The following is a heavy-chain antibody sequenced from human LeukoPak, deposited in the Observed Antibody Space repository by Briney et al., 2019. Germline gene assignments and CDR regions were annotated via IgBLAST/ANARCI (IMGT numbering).Heavy chain of an antibody. CDR1: GFTFSKYA. Sequence: PGGSLRLSCAASGFTFSKYALTWVRQAPGQGLECVSVISGSGDYTYYADSVKGRFTISRDNSKNTLYLQMNSLRDEDMAVYYCAKNLPYLDNPAYRSWPFDYWGQGTLVTVSS. D-gene: IGHD3-16*02. V-gene: IGHV3-23*01. CDR3: AKNLPYLDNPAYRSWPFDY. CDR2: ISGSGDYT. J-gene: IGHJ4*02.